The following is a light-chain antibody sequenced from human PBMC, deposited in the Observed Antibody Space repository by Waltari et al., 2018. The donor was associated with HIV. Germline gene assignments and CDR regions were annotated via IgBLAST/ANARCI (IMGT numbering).Light chain of an antibody. V-gene: IGLV2-14*01. CDR2: EVS. CDR1: SSDVGGYNY. Sequence: QSALTQPASVSGSPGQSITISCTGTSSDVGGYNYVSWYQQRPGKAPKLKIYEVSNRPSGVSNRFSGSKSGNTASLTISGLQAEDEADYYCSSYTSSSTLVFGGGTELTVL. J-gene: IGLJ2*01. CDR3: SSYTSSSTLV.